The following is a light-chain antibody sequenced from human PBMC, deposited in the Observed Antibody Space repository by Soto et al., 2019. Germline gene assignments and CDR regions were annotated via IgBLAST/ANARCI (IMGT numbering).Light chain of an antibody. CDR3: QQNYRATPWT. Sequence: DIQMTQSPSSLSASVGDRITITCRASQSISRYLNWYQHKPGKAPKLLINAASSLERGVPSRFSGGGSGTDFTLNISSLQPDAFATYYCQQNYRATPWTFGQGTTVEVQ. CDR1: QSISRY. J-gene: IGKJ1*01. CDR2: AAS. V-gene: IGKV1-39*01.